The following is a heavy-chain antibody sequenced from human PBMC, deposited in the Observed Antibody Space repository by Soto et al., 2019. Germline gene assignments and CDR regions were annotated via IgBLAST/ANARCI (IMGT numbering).Heavy chain of an antibody. V-gene: IGHV1-18*01. J-gene: IGHJ4*02. CDR2: ISAYNGNT. D-gene: IGHD4-4*01. CDR1: GYTFTSYG. Sequence: ASVKVSCKASGYTFTSYGISWVRQAPGQGLEWMGWISAYNGNTNYAQKLQGRVTMTTDTSTSTAYMELRSLRSDDTAVYYCARDLRGYSNLLRFFDYWGQGTLVTVSS. CDR3: ARDLRGYSNLLRFFDY.